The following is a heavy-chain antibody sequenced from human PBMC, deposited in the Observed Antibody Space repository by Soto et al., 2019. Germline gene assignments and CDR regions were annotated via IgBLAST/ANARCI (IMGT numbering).Heavy chain of an antibody. J-gene: IGHJ4*02. V-gene: IGHV1-24*01. Sequence: ASVKVSCKVSGYTLTELSMHWVRQAPGEGLEWMGGFDPEDGETIYAQKFQGRVTMTEDTSTDTAYMELSSLRSEDTAVYYWATDGRGGSSPFDYWGQGTLVTVYS. CDR1: GYTLTELS. D-gene: IGHD6-13*01. CDR2: FDPEDGET. CDR3: ATDGRGGSSPFDY.